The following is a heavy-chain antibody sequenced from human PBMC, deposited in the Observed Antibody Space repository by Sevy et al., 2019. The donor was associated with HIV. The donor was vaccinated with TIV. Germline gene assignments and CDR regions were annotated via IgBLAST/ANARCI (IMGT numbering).Heavy chain of an antibody. Sequence: ASVKVSCKASGYTFTGYYMHWVRQAPGQGLAWMGWINPNSGGTNYAQKFQGRVTMTRDTSISTAYMELSRLRSDDTAVYYCARENWELLPTTEWGQGTLVTVSS. CDR2: INPNSGGT. J-gene: IGHJ4*02. CDR1: GYTFTGYY. V-gene: IGHV1-2*02. D-gene: IGHD1-26*01. CDR3: ARENWELLPTTE.